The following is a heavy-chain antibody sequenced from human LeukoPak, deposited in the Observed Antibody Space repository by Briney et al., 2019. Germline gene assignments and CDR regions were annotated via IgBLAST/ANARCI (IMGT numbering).Heavy chain of an antibody. CDR3: ATQDYGGNTRFDY. D-gene: IGHD4-23*01. CDR2: ISGRAGAGNT. J-gene: IGHJ4*02. CDR1: GFTISSYG. Sequence: GGSLRLSCAASGFTISSYGMNWVRQAPGKGLEWVSGISGRAGAGNTYYADSVKGRFTISRDNSKNTLYLQMNSLRAEDTAVYYCATQDYGGNTRFDYWGQGTLVTVSS. V-gene: IGHV3-23*01.